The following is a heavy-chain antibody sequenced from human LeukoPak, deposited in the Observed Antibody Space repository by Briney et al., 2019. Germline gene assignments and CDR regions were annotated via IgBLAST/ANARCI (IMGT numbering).Heavy chain of an antibody. V-gene: IGHV3-48*03. D-gene: IGHD2-15*01. Sequence: GGSLRLSCAASGFTLSSYEMNWVRQAPGKGLEWVSYISSSGSTIYYADSVKGRFTISRDNAKNSLFLQMNSLRAEDTAVYYSARGRGGSSLYYFDYWGQGTLVTVSS. J-gene: IGHJ4*02. CDR1: GFTLSSYE. CDR2: ISSSGSTI. CDR3: ARGRGGSSLYYFDY.